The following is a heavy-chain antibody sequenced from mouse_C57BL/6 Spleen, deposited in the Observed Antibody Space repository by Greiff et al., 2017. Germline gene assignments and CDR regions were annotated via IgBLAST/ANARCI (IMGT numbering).Heavy chain of an antibody. V-gene: IGHV1-15*01. J-gene: IGHJ2*01. D-gene: IGHD2-5*01. CDR3: KEAYDSNYLDY. CDR1: GYTFTDYE. CDR2: IDPETGGT. Sequence: QVHVKQSGAELVRPGASVTLSCKASGYTFTDYEMHWVKQTPVHGLEWIGAIDPETGGTAYNQKFKGKAILTADKSSSTAYMELRSLTSEVSAVYYCKEAYDSNYLDYWGQGTTLTVSS.